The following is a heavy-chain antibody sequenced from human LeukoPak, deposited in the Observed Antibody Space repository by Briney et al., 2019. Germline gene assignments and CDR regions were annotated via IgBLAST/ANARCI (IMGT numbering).Heavy chain of an antibody. CDR3: ARDYQTVTTPRSGWFDP. V-gene: IGHV1-18*01. J-gene: IGHJ5*02. Sequence: GASVKVSCKASGYTFTSYGISWVRQAPGQGLEWMGWISAYNGNTNYAQKPQGRVTMTTDTSTSTAYMELRSLRSDDTAVYYCARDYQTVTTPRSGWFDPWGQGTLVTVSS. CDR2: ISAYNGNT. D-gene: IGHD4-17*01. CDR1: GYTFTSYG.